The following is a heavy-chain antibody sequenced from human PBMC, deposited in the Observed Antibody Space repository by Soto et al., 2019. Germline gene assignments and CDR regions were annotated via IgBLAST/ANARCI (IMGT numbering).Heavy chain of an antibody. Sequence: GGSLRLSCAASGFTFSSYGMHWVRQAPGKGLEWVAVISYDGSNKYYADSVKGRFTISRDNSKNTLYLQMNSLRAEDTAVYYCAKDFYDFWSGRLLDPEYGMDVWGQGTTVTVSS. V-gene: IGHV3-30*18. J-gene: IGHJ6*02. CDR2: ISYDGSNK. CDR1: GFTFSSYG. D-gene: IGHD3-3*01. CDR3: AKDFYDFWSGRLLDPEYGMDV.